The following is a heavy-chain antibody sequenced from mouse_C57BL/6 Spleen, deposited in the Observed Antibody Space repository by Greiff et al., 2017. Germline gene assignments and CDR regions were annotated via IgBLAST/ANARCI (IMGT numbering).Heavy chain of an antibody. Sequence: EVKVEESGGGLVQPGGSMKLSCVASGFTFSNYWMNWVRQSPEKGLEWVAQIRLKSDNYATHYAESVKGRFTISRDDSKSSVYLQMNNLRAEDTGIYYCTEYYGNSAWFAYWGQGTLVTVSA. D-gene: IGHD2-1*01. CDR1: GFTFSNYW. CDR3: TEYYGNSAWFAY. J-gene: IGHJ3*01. CDR2: IRLKSDNYAT. V-gene: IGHV6-3*01.